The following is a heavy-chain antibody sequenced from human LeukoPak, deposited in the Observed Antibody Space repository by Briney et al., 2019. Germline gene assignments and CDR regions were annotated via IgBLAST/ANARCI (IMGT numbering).Heavy chain of an antibody. J-gene: IGHJ4*02. CDR2: ILGGGSKA. CDR1: GFTFSSYA. CDR3: ARDSITGDNSLDY. Sequence: GGSLRLSCAASGFTFSSYAMHWVRQAPGKGLEWVAVILGGGSKAHYADSVRGRFTVSRDNSKNTLYLQMNSLRAEDTAVYYCARDSITGDNSLDYWGRGTLVTVSS. D-gene: IGHD7-27*01. V-gene: IGHV3-30*04.